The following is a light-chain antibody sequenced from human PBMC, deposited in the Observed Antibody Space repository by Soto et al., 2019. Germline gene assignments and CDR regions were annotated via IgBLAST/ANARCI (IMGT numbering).Light chain of an antibody. V-gene: IGKV3-15*01. CDR3: QQYNNWPRT. CDR2: GAS. J-gene: IGKJ1*01. Sequence: EIVLTQSPGTLSLSPGERATLSCRASQSVSSSYLAWYQQRRGQAPRLLIYGASTRATGVPDRFSGTGSGTEFILTISSLQSEDFAVYYCQQYNNWPRTFGQGTKVDIK. CDR1: QSVSSSY.